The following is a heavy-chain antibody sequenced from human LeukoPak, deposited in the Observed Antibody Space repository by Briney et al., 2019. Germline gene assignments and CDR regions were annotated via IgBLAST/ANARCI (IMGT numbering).Heavy chain of an antibody. D-gene: IGHD6-13*01. Sequence: PSETLSLTCTVSSRPISSYYWSWIRQTPGEGLEWIGDIYYSGSTNYNPSLKRRVTITVDTSKTQFSQKFSPVTAADTAVYYCARHTDIAPLSSLKYWGQGTLVTVSS. V-gene: IGHV4-59*08. CDR2: IYYSGST. CDR1: SRPISSYY. CDR3: ARHTDIAPLSSLKY. J-gene: IGHJ4*02.